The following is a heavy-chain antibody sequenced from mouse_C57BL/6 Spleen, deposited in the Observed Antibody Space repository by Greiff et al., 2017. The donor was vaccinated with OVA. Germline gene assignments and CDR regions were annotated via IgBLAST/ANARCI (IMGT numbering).Heavy chain of an antibody. J-gene: IGHJ2*01. CDR3: TTQSRITTVVDPY. D-gene: IGHD1-1*01. CDR2: IDPEDGDT. Sequence: VQLQQSGTELVKPGASVKLSCKASGYTFTSYYMHWVKQRPEQGLEWIGRIDPEDGDTEYAPKFQGKATMTADTSSNTAYLQLSSLTSEDTAVYYCTTQSRITTVVDPYWGQGTTLTVSS. CDR1: GYTFTSYY. V-gene: IGHV14-1*01.